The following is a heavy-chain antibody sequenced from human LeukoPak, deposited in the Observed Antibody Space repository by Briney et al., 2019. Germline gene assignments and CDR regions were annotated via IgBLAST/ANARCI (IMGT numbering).Heavy chain of an antibody. J-gene: IGHJ4*02. V-gene: IGHV3-48*03. CDR1: GFTFSRYE. CDR3: ARDRYYGSGIYDF. CDR2: ISSSGSSI. Sequence: GGSLRLSCAASGFTFSRYEMNWVRQAPGKGLEWVSYISSSGSSIYYADSVKGRFTIFRDNAKKSLYLQMKSLRAEDTAVYYCARDRYYGSGIYDFWGQGALVTVSS. D-gene: IGHD3-10*01.